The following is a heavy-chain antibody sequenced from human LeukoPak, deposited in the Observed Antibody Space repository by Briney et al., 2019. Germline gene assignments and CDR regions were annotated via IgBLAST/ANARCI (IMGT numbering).Heavy chain of an antibody. J-gene: IGHJ6*03. V-gene: IGHV1-2*02. CDR2: INPNSGGT. Sequence: GASVKVSCKASGYTFTGYYIHWVRQAPGQGLEWMGWINPNSGGTNYAQKFQGRVTMTRDTSISTAYMELSRLRSDDTAVYYCARDRSDFWSGYAIYYYMDVWGKGTTVTVSS. CDR1: GYTFTGYY. D-gene: IGHD3-3*01. CDR3: ARDRSDFWSGYAIYYYMDV.